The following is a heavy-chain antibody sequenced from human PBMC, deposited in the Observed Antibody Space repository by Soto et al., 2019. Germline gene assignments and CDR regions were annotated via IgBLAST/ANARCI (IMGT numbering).Heavy chain of an antibody. CDR3: ARGTYYYDSSGYYRLDY. CDR1: GGTFSSYA. V-gene: IGHV1-69*01. D-gene: IGHD3-22*01. CDR2: IIPIFGTA. J-gene: IGHJ4*02. Sequence: QVQLVQSGAEVKKPGSSVKVSCKASGGTFSSYAISWVRQAPGQGLEWMGGIIPIFGTANYAQKFQGRVTITADESTSTAYMELSSLRSEDTAVYYCARGTYYYDSSGYYRLDYWGQGTLVIVSS.